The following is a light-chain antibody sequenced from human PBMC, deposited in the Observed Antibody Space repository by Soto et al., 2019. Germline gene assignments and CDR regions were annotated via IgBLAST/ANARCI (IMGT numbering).Light chain of an antibody. CDR3: TSYTGTYSVV. CDR2: EVF. J-gene: IGLJ2*01. V-gene: IGLV2-14*01. Sequence: QSALTQPASVSGSPGQSITISCTGSSSDIGNYGYVSWYQLHPGKAPKVIIYEVFNRPSGVSNRFSGSKSGNTASLTISGLQADDEAVYYCTSYTGTYSVVFGGGTKLTVL. CDR1: SSDIGNYGY.